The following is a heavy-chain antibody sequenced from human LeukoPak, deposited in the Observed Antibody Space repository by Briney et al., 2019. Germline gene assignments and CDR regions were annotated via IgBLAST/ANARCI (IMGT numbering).Heavy chain of an antibody. CDR2: MNPNSGNT. J-gene: IGHJ4*02. Sequence: ASVKVSCKASGYTFTSYDINWVRQATGQGLEWMGWMNPNSGNTSYAQKFQGRVTMTRNTSISTAYMELSSLRSEDTAVYYCARVMGDFWSGYYPDYRGQGTLVTVSS. V-gene: IGHV1-8*01. CDR3: ARVMGDFWSGYYPDY. D-gene: IGHD3-3*01. CDR1: GYTFTSYD.